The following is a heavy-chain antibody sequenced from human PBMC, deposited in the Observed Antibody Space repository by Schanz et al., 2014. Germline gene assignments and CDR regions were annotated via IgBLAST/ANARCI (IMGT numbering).Heavy chain of an antibody. D-gene: IGHD3-10*01. CDR2: IKSDGSST. V-gene: IGHV3-23*01. CDR3: AKYRGYYRVSGSYRELEY. J-gene: IGHJ4*02. CDR1: GFTFSSYA. Sequence: EVQLLESGGGLVQPGGSLRLSCAASGFTFSSYAMTWVRQAPGMGLVWVSRIKSDGSSTSYADSVKGRFTISRDNAKNTLYLQMNSLRPEDTAVYYCAKYRGYYRVSGSYRELEYWGQGTLVTVSS.